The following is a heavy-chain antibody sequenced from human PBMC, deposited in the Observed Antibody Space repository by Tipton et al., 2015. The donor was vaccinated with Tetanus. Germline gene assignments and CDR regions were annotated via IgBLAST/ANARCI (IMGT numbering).Heavy chain of an antibody. CDR3: ARSFSSYGMDV. CDR1: GGSISSYY. Sequence: TLSLSCTVSGGSISSYYWSWIRQPPGKGLEWIGYIYYSGSTNYNPSLKSRVTISVDTSKNQFSLKLSSVTAADTAVYYCARSFSSYGMDVWGQGTTVTVSS. J-gene: IGHJ6*02. V-gene: IGHV4-59*12. CDR2: IYYSGST.